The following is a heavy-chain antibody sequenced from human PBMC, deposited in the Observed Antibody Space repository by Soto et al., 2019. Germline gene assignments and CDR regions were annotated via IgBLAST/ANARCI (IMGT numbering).Heavy chain of an antibody. D-gene: IGHD6-13*01. CDR3: ASRGAAAVAY. V-gene: IGHV4-4*02. CDR1: GGSISSNNW. Sequence: QVQLQESGPGLVKPSGTLSLTCAVSGGSISSNNWWSWVRQPPGKGLEWIGEIYHTGSTDYNPSLKSRGTIALDKTQHHFSLKLRSATAAGTAGYYCASRGAAAVAYWGQGTLVTVS. CDR2: IYHTGST. J-gene: IGHJ4*02.